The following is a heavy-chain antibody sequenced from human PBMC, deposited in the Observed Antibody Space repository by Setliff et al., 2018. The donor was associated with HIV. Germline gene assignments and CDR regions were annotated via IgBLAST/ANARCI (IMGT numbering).Heavy chain of an antibody. Sequence: GGSLRLSCTASGFTFSDYWMHWVRRGPGRGLEWVSRIDREGSETNYVDSVEGRFTISRDNARNSLFLQMNSLRAEDTAVYYCATYRGYNSGDRWSFFDYWGQGILVTVSS. J-gene: IGHJ4*02. D-gene: IGHD2-15*01. CDR2: IDREGSET. CDR1: GFTFSDYW. V-gene: IGHV3-7*01. CDR3: ATYRGYNSGDRWSFFDY.